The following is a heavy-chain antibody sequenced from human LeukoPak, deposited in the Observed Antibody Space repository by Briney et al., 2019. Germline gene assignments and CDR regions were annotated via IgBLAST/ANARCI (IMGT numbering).Heavy chain of an antibody. V-gene: IGHV4-59*01. J-gene: IGHJ4*02. CDR2: VYFTGST. CDR1: GGSFSGYY. Sequence: PSETLSLTCAVYGGSFSGYYWSWIRPPPGKGLEWIGYVYFTGSTNYNPSLKSRLTISLDTSNNQFSLMLSSVTAADTAVYYCATGRVYYGSEYWGQGTLVTVSS. CDR3: ATGRVYYGSEY. D-gene: IGHD3-10*01.